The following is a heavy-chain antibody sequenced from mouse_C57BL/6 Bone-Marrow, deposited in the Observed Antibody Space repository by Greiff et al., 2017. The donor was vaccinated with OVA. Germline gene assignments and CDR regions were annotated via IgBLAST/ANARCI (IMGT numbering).Heavy chain of an antibody. J-gene: IGHJ2*01. Sequence: VHVKQSGAELVKPGASVKLSCTASGFNIKDYYMHWVKQRTEQGLEWIGRIDPEDGETKYAPKFQGKATITADTSSNTAYLQLSSLTSEDTAVYYCALLLLRSYFDYWGQGTTLTVSS. CDR1: GFNIKDYY. D-gene: IGHD1-1*01. V-gene: IGHV14-2*01. CDR3: ALLLLRSYFDY. CDR2: IDPEDGET.